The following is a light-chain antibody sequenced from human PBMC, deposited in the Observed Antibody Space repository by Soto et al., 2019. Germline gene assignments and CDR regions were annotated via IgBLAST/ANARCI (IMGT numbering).Light chain of an antibody. V-gene: IGLV2-14*01. CDR1: SSDVGGYDY. CDR3: SSYSISTAYL. J-gene: IGLJ1*01. Sequence: ALTQPASVSGSPGQSITISCTGTSSDVGGYDYVSWYQLHPGKAPKLMVFEVSNRPSGVSYRFSGSKSGNTASLTISGLQAEDEADYFCSSYSISTAYLFGTGDQGHRP. CDR2: EVS.